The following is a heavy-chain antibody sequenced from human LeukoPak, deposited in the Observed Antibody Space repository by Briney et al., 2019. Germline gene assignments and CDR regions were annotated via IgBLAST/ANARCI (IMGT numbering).Heavy chain of an antibody. CDR3: ARGFAPHDF. CDR1: GFTFSHYE. CDR2: NSTTGTTI. J-gene: IGHJ4*02. Sequence: GGSLRLSCAASGFTFSHYEMNWVRQAPGKGLEWVSYNSTTGTTIFYADSVKGRFTISRDNAKNSLFLRMHSLRAEDTAVYYCARGFAPHDFWGQGTLVTVSS. V-gene: IGHV3-48*03.